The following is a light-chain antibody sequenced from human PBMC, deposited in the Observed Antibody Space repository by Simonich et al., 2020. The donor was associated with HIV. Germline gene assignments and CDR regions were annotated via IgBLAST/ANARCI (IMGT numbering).Light chain of an antibody. Sequence: DIVMTQSPDSMAGSLGERATINCKSSQSVLYSSNNKNYLAWYQQKPGQPPKLLIYWASTRQSGVSNRFSGSGSGTDFTLTISSLQAEDVAVYYCQQYYITPYTFGQGTKLEI. CDR1: QSVLYSSNNKNY. V-gene: IGKV4-1*01. CDR2: WAS. CDR3: QQYYITPYT. J-gene: IGKJ2*01.